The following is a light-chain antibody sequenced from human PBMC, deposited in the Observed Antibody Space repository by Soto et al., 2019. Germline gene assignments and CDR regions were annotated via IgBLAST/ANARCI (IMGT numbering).Light chain of an antibody. CDR1: NIGSKG. CDR3: QVWDSGSAHVV. Sequence: SYELTQPPSVSVAPGKTASISCGGNNIGSKGVHWYQQQPGQAPVLVIYSDTDLPPVIPGRFSGSNSANLATLTISSVEAGDEADYYCQVWDSGSAHVVFGGETKLTVL. J-gene: IGLJ2*01. CDR2: SDT. V-gene: IGLV3-21*04.